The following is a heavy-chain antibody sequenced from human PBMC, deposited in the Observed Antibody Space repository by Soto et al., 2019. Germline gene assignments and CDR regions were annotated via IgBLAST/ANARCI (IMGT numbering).Heavy chain of an antibody. J-gene: IGHJ3*02. CDR1: GFTFSSYG. Sequence: QVQLVESGGGVVQPGRSLRLSCAASGFTFSSYGMHWVRQAPGKGLEWVAGIWYDGSNKYYADYVKGRFTISRDNSKNTLYLQMNSLRDEDTAVYYCARRWGYDAFDIWGQGTMVTVSS. V-gene: IGHV3-33*01. D-gene: IGHD3-16*01. CDR3: ARRWGYDAFDI. CDR2: IWYDGSNK.